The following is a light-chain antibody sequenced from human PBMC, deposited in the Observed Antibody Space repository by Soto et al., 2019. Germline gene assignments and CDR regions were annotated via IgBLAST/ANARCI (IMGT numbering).Light chain of an antibody. V-gene: IGKV3-11*01. CDR1: QSVRRS. Sequence: EIVLTQSPATLSLSPGERATLSCRASQSVRRSLAWYQQQPGQAPRLLIYDASNRATRIPARFSGSGSGTDFTLTISSLEPKDFAVYYCQQRSNWPGTFGLGTKVDIK. J-gene: IGKJ1*01. CDR3: QQRSNWPGT. CDR2: DAS.